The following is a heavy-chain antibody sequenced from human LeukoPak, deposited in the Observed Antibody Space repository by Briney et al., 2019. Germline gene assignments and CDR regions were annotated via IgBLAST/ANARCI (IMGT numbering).Heavy chain of an antibody. CDR3: ARFTTSYYDSSGYPN. CDR2: IIPILGIA. Sequence: SVKVSCKASGGTFSSYAISWVRQAPGQGLEWMGRIIPILGIANYAQKFQGRVTITADKSTSTAYMELSSLRSEDTAVYYCARFTTSYYDSSGYPNWGQGTLVTASS. D-gene: IGHD3-22*01. J-gene: IGHJ4*02. V-gene: IGHV1-69*04. CDR1: GGTFSSYA.